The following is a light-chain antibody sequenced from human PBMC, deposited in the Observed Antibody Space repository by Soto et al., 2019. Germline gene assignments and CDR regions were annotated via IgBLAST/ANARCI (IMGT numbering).Light chain of an antibody. CDR2: YDS. Sequence: SYELTQPPSVSVAPGKTVRITCGGNNIGSKSVHWYQQKPGQAPVLVIYYDSDRPSGIPERFSGSNSGNTATLTISRVEAGDEADYYCQVWDSSSDPLYVFGTGTKVTVL. J-gene: IGLJ1*01. V-gene: IGLV3-21*04. CDR3: QVWDSSSDPLYV. CDR1: NIGSKS.